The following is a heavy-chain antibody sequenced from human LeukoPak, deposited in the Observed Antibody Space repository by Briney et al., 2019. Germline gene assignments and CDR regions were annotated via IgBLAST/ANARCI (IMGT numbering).Heavy chain of an antibody. CDR2: IIPILGIA. CDR3: ARLLPPNGFDP. J-gene: IGHJ5*02. V-gene: IGHV1-69*04. Sequence: ASVKVSCKASGGTFSSYAISWVRQAPGQGLEWMGRIIPILGIANYAQKFQGRVTITADKSTSTAYMELSSLRSEDTAVYYCARLLPPNGFDPWGQGTLVTVSS. D-gene: IGHD2-15*01. CDR1: GGTFSSYA.